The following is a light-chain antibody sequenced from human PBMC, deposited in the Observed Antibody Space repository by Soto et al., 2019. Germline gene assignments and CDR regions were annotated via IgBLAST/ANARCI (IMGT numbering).Light chain of an antibody. CDR3: QPYTTYSLT. CDR2: RAS. V-gene: IGKV1-5*03. CDR1: QSVSDW. J-gene: IGKJ1*01. Sequence: DIRMTQSPSTLSASVGDRVTITCRASQSVSDWLAWYQQKPGKAPNLLIYRASHLESGVPSRFSGSGSVTEFVLTVSSLQPDDFALYYCQPYTTYSLTFGQGTKVEIK.